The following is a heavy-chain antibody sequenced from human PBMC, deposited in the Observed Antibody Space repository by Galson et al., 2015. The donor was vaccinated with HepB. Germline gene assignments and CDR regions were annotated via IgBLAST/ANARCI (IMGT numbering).Heavy chain of an antibody. Sequence: SVKVSCKASGYTFTNYGISWVRQAPGQGLEWMGWISPSNGNTNYGQNLQGRVTMTTDTSTTTAYVELRSLRSDDTAVYYCARGRSIGWYGGENWFDPWGQGTLVTVSS. J-gene: IGHJ5*02. CDR2: ISPSNGNT. V-gene: IGHV1-18*01. CDR3: ARGRSIGWYGGENWFDP. D-gene: IGHD6-19*01. CDR1: GYTFTNYG.